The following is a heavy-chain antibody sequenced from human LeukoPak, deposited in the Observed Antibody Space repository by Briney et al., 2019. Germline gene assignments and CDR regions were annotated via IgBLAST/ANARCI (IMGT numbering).Heavy chain of an antibody. CDR1: GFTFSSYE. CDR3: ARDPAGSLVWFGELPYYFDY. D-gene: IGHD3-10*01. CDR2: ISSSGSTI. V-gene: IGHV3-48*03. J-gene: IGHJ4*02. Sequence: PGGSLRLSCAASGFTFSSYEMNWVRQAPGKGLEWVSYISSSGSTIYYADSVKGRFTISRDNAKNSLYLQMNSLRAEDTAVYYCARDPAGSLVWFGELPYYFDYWGQGTLVTVSS.